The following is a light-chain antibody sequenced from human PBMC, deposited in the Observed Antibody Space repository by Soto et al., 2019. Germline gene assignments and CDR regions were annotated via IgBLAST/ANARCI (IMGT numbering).Light chain of an antibody. CDR3: QQFNGFPLT. V-gene: IGKV1-13*02. Sequence: IQLTQSPSSLSASVGDRVTITCRAGQDIGSALAWYQQRPGKAPKLLLYDASNLEAGVPSRFSGSGSGTDFTHTITSRRPEDFATSYCQQFNGFPLTFGGGNKVQIK. J-gene: IGKJ4*01. CDR2: DAS. CDR1: QDIGSA.